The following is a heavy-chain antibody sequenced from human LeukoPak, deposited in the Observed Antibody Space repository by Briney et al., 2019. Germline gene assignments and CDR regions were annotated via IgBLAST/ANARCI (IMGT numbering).Heavy chain of an antibody. CDR1: GYTFTGYY. Sequence: ASVKVSCKASGYTFTGYYMHWVRQDPGQGLEWMGRINPKNGDTKYAQKFQDRVTMTRDTSMSAAYMEISRLTYDDTAVYYCGRGIQSFDPWGQGTLVTVSS. J-gene: IGHJ5*02. CDR3: GRGIQSFDP. V-gene: IGHV1-2*06. CDR2: INPKNGDT.